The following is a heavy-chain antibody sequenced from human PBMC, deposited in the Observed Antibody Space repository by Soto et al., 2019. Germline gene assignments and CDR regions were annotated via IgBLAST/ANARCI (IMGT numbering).Heavy chain of an antibody. J-gene: IGHJ5*02. D-gene: IGHD2-2*02. CDR1: GFSPSNPRMG. V-gene: IGHV2-26*01. Sequence: QVTLKESGPVLVKPTETLTLTCIVSGFSPSNPRMGVSWIRQPPGQALEWLAHIFSNDEKSYSTSLKSRLTSPQDTPKRQVVLTMTNMDPVDTATYYCARIMTSGLLYFGPWGQGTLVTVSS. CDR3: ARIMTSGLLYFGP. CDR2: IFSNDEK.